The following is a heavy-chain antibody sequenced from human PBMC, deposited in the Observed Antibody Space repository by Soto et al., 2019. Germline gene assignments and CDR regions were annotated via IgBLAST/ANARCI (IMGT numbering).Heavy chain of an antibody. J-gene: IGHJ6*04. Sequence: SETLSLTCAVSGDSVSSSDFYWTWIRQPPGKPLEWIGYVYSTGTTNYSPSLKSRVDMSVDTSKNQFSLKLSSVTAADTAVYYCARARKGSGSDYYYHYGMDVWGKGATVTVSS. CDR1: GDSVSSSDFY. CDR2: VYSTGTT. V-gene: IGHV4-61*08. CDR3: ARARKGSGSDYYYHYGMDV. D-gene: IGHD3-3*01.